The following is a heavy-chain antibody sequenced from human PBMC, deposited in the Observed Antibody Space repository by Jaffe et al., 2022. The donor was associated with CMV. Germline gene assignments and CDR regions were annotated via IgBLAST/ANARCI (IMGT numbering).Heavy chain of an antibody. V-gene: IGHV4-39*01. CDR3: ARHLNPLIGFDI. CDR1: GASVSSSRYY. D-gene: IGHD2-15*01. CDR2: IYYTGIT. Sequence: QVQLLGSGPGLVKPSETLSLTCSVSGASVSSSRYYWGWIRQPPGKGLEWIGSIYYTGITYYTPSLLSRVTISLDTLKNHFSLNLTSVTAADTAVYYCARHLNPLIGFDIWGQGTGVTVSS. J-gene: IGHJ3*02.